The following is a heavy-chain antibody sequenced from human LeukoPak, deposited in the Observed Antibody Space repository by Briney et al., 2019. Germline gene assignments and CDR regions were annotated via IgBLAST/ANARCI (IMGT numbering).Heavy chain of an antibody. V-gene: IGHV4-34*01. Sequence: SETLSLTCAVYGGSFSGYYWSWNRQPPGKGLEWIGEINHSGSTNYNPSLKSRVTISVDTSKNQFSLKLSSVTAADTAVYYCARGRRDSSGPGRRRLNWFDPWGQGTLVTVSS. CDR2: INHSGST. J-gene: IGHJ5*02. CDR3: ARGRRDSSGPGRRRLNWFDP. CDR1: GGSFSGYY. D-gene: IGHD6-19*01.